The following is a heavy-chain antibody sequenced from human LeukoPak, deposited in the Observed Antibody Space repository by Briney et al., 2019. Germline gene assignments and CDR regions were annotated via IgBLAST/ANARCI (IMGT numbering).Heavy chain of an antibody. Sequence: SVKVSCKASGGTFSSYAISWVRQAPGQGLEWMGRIIPIFGIANYAQKFQGRVTIAADKSTSTAYMELSSLRSEDTAVYYCAIVRGRLDYWGQGTLVTVSS. J-gene: IGHJ4*02. CDR2: IIPIFGIA. V-gene: IGHV1-69*04. CDR3: AIVRGRLDY. D-gene: IGHD5-12*01. CDR1: GGTFSSYA.